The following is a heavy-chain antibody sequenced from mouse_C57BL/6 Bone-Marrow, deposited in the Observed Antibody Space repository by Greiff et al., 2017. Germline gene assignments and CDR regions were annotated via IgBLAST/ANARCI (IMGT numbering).Heavy chain of an antibody. D-gene: IGHD2-3*01. CDR2: IDPSDSYT. J-gene: IGHJ1*03. V-gene: IGHV1-59*01. CDR1: GYTFTSYW. CDR3: ARWGLLADFDV. Sequence: QVQLKQPGAELVRPGTSVKLSCKASGYTFTSYWMHWVKQRPGQGLEWIGVIDPSDSYTNYNQKFKGKATLTVDTSSSTAYMQRSSLTSEDSAVYYCARWGLLADFDVWGTGTTVTVSS.